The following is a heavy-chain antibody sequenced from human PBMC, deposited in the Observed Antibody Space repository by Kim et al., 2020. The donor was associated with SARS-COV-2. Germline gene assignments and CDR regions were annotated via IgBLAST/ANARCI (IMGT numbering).Heavy chain of an antibody. CDR3: ARHGVLLWF. CDR2: IYYIVST. CDR1: VGSISISSYS. V-gene: IGHV4-39*01. J-gene: IGHJ4*02. D-gene: IGHD3-10*01. Sequence: SETLSLTCTVSVGSISISSYSCGLILQPPVKGLAWILSIYYIVSTSYNPSLNILLPISLYTSKNQFSLKLSSVTAADTAVYYCARHGVLLWFGGQGTLVTVSS.